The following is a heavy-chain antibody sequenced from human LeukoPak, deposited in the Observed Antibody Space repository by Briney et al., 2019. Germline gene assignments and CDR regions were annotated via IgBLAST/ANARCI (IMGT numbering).Heavy chain of an antibody. Sequence: GGSLTLSCAASGFTVSSHAMNWVRQTPGKGLDWVSAISGSGGSTYYADSVKGRFSISRDKSKNTLFLQMNSLRAEDTAVYYCAKEDMGYIDYWGQGNLVTVSS. J-gene: IGHJ4*02. V-gene: IGHV3-23*01. CDR1: GFTVSSHA. D-gene: IGHD2-15*01. CDR3: AKEDMGYIDY. CDR2: ISGSGGST.